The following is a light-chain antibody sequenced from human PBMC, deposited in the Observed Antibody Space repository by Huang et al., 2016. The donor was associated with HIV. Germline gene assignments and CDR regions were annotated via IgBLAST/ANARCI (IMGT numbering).Light chain of an antibody. J-gene: IGKJ2*01. Sequence: EIVLTQSPGTLSLSPGERATLSCRASQSISSTFLAWYQQKPGQAPRLLIYGASSRATCIPDRFGGSGSGTDFTLTISRLEPEDFAVYYCQQYGSSPPYTFGQGTKVELK. CDR3: QQYGSSPPYT. CDR2: GAS. CDR1: QSISSTF. V-gene: IGKV3-20*01.